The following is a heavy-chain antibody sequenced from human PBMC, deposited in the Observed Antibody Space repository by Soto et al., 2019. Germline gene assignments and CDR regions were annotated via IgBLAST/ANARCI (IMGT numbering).Heavy chain of an antibody. CDR3: ASANSGDDDDFDY. V-gene: IGHV1-2*02. Sequence: ASVKVSCKTSGYTFTGFYIHWVRQAPGQGLEWMGWVSPNSGGTGYAPRFQGRVTITRDTSVPSVYMELGSLRSDDTAVYYCASANSGDDDDFDYWGQGTPVTVSS. D-gene: IGHD5-12*01. J-gene: IGHJ4*02. CDR1: GYTFTGFY. CDR2: VSPNSGGT.